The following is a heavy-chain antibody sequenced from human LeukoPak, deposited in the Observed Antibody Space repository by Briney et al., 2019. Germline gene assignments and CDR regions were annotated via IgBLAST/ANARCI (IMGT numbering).Heavy chain of an antibody. CDR2: VHNVGST. J-gene: IGHJ4*02. CDR3: ARHAEYNSGWHFYLDH. Sequence: SETLSLTCTVSGVSTTNGIYYWAWIRQPPGKELEWIGSVHNVGSTYYNLSLRSRVTMSIDTSKNQFSLRLNSVTAADTAVYYCARHAEYNSGWHFYLDHWGQGILVTVSS. V-gene: IGHV4-39*01. CDR1: GVSTTNGIYY. D-gene: IGHD6-19*01.